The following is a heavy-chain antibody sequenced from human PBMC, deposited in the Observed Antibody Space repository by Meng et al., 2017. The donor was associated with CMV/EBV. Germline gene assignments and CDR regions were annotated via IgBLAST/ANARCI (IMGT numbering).Heavy chain of an antibody. J-gene: IGHJ4*02. D-gene: IGHD4-17*01. V-gene: IGHV4-34*01. CDR1: GGPFSVDY. CDR3: ARGHDYGDYALDY. CDR2: INHSGST. Sequence: SEILSPTFAVHGGPFSVDYCSWIRQPRGKGLEWTGEINHSGSTNYKPSLKSRVTISVDTSKNQFSLKLSSVTAANTAVYYCARGHDYGDYALDYWGQGTLVTVSS.